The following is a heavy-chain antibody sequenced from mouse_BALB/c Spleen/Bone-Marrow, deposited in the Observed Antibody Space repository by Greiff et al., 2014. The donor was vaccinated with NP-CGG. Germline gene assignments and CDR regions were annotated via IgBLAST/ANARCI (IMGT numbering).Heavy chain of an antibody. Sequence: LVESGAELVRPGSSVKISCKASGYAFSSYWMNWVKQRPGQGLEWIGQIYPGDGDTNYNGKFKGKATLTADKSSSTAYMQLSSLTSKDSAVYFCARVRNWADYWGQGTTLTVSS. CDR2: IYPGDGDT. CDR1: GYAFSSYW. J-gene: IGHJ2*01. D-gene: IGHD4-1*01. V-gene: IGHV1-80*01. CDR3: ARVRNWADY.